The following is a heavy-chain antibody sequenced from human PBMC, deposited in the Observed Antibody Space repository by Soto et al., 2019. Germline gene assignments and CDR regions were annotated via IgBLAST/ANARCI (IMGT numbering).Heavy chain of an antibody. CDR3: ARQAAAGKYYYGKDV. D-gene: IGHD6-13*01. J-gene: IGHJ6*02. V-gene: IGHV5-51*01. CDR2: IYPADSDT. Sequence: GESLKISCRGFAYSFTTSWIAWVRQMPGKGLEWMGIIYPADSDTRYGPSFQGQVTISADKSISTAYLQWSSLKASDTAMYYCARQAAAGKYYYGKDVWGQGTTVTVSS. CDR1: AYSFTTSW.